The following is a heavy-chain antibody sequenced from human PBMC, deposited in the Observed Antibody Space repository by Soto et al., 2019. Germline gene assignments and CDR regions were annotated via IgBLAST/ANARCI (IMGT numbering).Heavy chain of an antibody. D-gene: IGHD1-26*01. J-gene: IGHJ6*02. CDR1: GYSISSGYY. CDR3: ARGGDHSGSYYYYYGMDV. Sequence: PSETLSLTCAVSGYSISSGYYWGWIRQPPGKGLEWIGSIYHSGSTYYNPSLKSRVTISVDTSKNQFSLKLSSVTAADTAVYYCARGGDHSGSYYYYYGMDVWGQGTTVTV. CDR2: IYHSGST. V-gene: IGHV4-38-2*01.